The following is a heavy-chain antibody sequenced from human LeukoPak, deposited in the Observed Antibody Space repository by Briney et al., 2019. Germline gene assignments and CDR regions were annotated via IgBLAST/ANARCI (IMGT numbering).Heavy chain of an antibody. J-gene: IGHJ4*02. CDR1: GGSISGDY. D-gene: IGHD1-26*01. V-gene: IGHV4-59*01. Sequence: SETLSLTCSVSGGSISGDYWSWIRQPPGTELEWVGYIHYTGSTNYNPSLKSRVTISVDTSKNQLSLKLNSVTAADTAVYYCARLQGGSTAVFDYWGQGTLVSVSS. CDR2: IHYTGST. CDR3: ARLQGGSTAVFDY.